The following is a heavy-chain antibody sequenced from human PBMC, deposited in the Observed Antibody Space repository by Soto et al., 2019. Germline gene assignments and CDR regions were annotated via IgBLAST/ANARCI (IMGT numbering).Heavy chain of an antibody. CDR1: GYTFTGYY. Sequence: QVQLVQSGAEVKKPGASVKVSCKASGYTFTGYYMHWVRQAPGQGLEWMGWINPNSGGTNYAQKFQGWVTMTRDTSISTAYMELSRLRSDDTAVYYCARTAVWGSYRYPSFDYXGQGTXXTVSS. CDR2: INPNSGGT. J-gene: IGHJ4*02. D-gene: IGHD3-16*02. CDR3: ARTAVWGSYRYPSFDY. V-gene: IGHV1-2*04.